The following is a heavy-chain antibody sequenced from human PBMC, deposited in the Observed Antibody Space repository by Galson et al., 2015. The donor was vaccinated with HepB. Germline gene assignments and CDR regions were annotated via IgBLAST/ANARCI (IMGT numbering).Heavy chain of an antibody. CDR1: GXXXXXDM. CDR3: ARDLSD. V-gene: IGHV3-7*03. CDR2: IXXXXGEK. J-gene: IGHJ4*02. Sequence: SLRLSCAASGXXXXXDMRSRXXXAPXXGLXXXDNIXXXXGEKYXXXSVKCRFTISRDNAKNSLYLQMNSLRAEDTAVYYCARDLSDWGQGXXVTVSS.